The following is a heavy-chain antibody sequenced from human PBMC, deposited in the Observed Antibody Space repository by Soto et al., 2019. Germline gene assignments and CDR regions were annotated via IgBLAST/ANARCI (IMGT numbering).Heavy chain of an antibody. CDR2: ISNDGVNK. CDR1: GFSFSSYG. J-gene: IGHJ6*02. V-gene: IGHV3-30*18. D-gene: IGHD2-15*01. CDR3: AKDHSPWRGRIDGGDYSYGLDA. Sequence: HPGGSLRLSCAASGFSFSSYGLHWVRQAPGKGLEWIVLISNDGVNKYHAESVKGRFTISRDNSKNTLYLQMDSLRSEDTAVYYCAKDHSPWRGRIDGGDYSYGLDAWGQGTTVTVSS.